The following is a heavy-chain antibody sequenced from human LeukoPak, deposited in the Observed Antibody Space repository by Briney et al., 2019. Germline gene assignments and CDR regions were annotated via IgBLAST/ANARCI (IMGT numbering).Heavy chain of an antibody. Sequence: ASVKVCCKAAGYTFTGYYMDLMRQAPGQGLEWMGWINPNSGGTNYAQKFQGRVTMTRDTSISTAYMELSRLRSDDTAVYYCARETYYYDSRHFDYWGQGTLVTVSS. CDR2: INPNSGGT. D-gene: IGHD3-22*01. V-gene: IGHV1-2*02. J-gene: IGHJ4*02. CDR1: GYTFTGYY. CDR3: ARETYYYDSRHFDY.